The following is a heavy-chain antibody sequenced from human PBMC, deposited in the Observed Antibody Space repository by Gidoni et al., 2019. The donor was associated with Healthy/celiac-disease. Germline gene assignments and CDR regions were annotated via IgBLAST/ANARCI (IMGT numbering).Heavy chain of an antibody. V-gene: IGHV3-21*01. CDR3: ARDDGRWSGGSCGPDY. D-gene: IGHD2-15*01. CDR1: GFTFSSYS. J-gene: IGHJ4*02. CDR2: ISSSSSYI. Sequence: EVQLVESGGGLVKPGGSLRLSCAASGFTFSSYSMNWVRQAPGKGLEWVSSISSSSSYIYYADSVKGRFTISRDNAKNSLYLQMNSLRAEDTAVYYCARDDGRWSGGSCGPDYWGQGTLVTVSS.